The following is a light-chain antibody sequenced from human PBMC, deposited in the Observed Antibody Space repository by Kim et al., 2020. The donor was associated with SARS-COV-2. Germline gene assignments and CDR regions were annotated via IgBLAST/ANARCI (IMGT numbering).Light chain of an antibody. J-gene: IGKJ1*01. CDR2: AAS. V-gene: IGKV1-17*02. CDR1: QGIRTD. Sequence: GSEGDRVIITCRASQGIRTDLAWYQHKPGKAPKRLIYAASLLQTGVPARFSGSGLGTEFTLTISNLQPEDFATYYCLQHESRPWTFGQGTKVDIK. CDR3: LQHESRPWT.